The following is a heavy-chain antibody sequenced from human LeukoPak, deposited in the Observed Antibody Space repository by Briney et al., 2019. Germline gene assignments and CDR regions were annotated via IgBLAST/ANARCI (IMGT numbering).Heavy chain of an antibody. J-gene: IGHJ4*02. V-gene: IGHV3-74*01. CDR1: GFTLSSYW. CDR3: ARVGSAWNYDY. D-gene: IGHD6-19*01. CDR2: INTDGRST. Sequence: PGGSLRLSCAASGFTLSSYWTHWVRQVPGKGLAWVSHINTDGRSTRYAASVKGRFTISRDNAKNTLYLQMNSLRAEDTAVYYCARVGSAWNYDYWGQGTLVTVSS.